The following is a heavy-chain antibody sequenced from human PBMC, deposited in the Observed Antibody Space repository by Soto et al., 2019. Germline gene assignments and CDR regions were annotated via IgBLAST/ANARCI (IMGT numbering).Heavy chain of an antibody. D-gene: IGHD3-16*01. CDR2: ISGSGGST. J-gene: IGHJ4*02. CDR3: ATGGWEYFDY. CDR1: GFTFSSYA. Sequence: EVQLLESGGGLVQPGGSLRLSCAASGFTFSSYAMSWVRQAPGKGLEWVSAISGSGGSTYYADSVKGRFTISRDTSKSTLYLQMNSLRAEDTAVYYCATGGWEYFDYWGQGTLVTVSS. V-gene: IGHV3-23*01.